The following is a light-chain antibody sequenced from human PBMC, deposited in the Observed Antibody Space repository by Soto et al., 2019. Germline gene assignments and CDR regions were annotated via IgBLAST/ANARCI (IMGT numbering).Light chain of an antibody. CDR3: AAWDDSLNGLV. V-gene: IGLV1-44*01. J-gene: IGLJ2*01. CDR1: SSNIGKNT. Sequence: QSVLTQPPSASGIPGQRVTISCSGSSSNIGKNTVNWYQQLPGTAPKLLVHSNNQRPSGVPDRFSGSRSGTSASLAISELQSEDETDYYCAAWDDSLNGLVFGGGTKLTVL. CDR2: SNN.